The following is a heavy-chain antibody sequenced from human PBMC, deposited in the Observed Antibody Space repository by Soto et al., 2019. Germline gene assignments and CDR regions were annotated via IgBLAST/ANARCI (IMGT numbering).Heavy chain of an antibody. D-gene: IGHD3-10*01. CDR3: AREKVGEDYYYGMDV. CDR2: IIPIFGTA. V-gene: IGHV1-69*13. J-gene: IGHJ6*02. CDR1: GGTFSSYA. Sequence: ASVKVSCKASGGTFSSYAISWVRQAPGQGLEWMGGIIPIFGTANYAQKFQGRVTITADESTSTAYMELSSLRSEDTAVYYCAREKVGEDYYYGMDVWGQGTTVTVSS.